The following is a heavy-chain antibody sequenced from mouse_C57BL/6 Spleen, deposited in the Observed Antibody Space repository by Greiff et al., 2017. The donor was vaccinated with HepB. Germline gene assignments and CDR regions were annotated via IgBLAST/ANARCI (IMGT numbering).Heavy chain of an antibody. CDR3: ARSNWGFAY. V-gene: IGHV1-66*01. CDR2: IYPGSGNT. D-gene: IGHD4-1*01. J-gene: IGHJ3*01. Sequence: QVHVKQSGPELVKPGASVKISCKASGYSFTSYYIHWVKQRPGQGLEWIGWIYPGSGNTKYNEKFKGKATLTADTSSSTAYMQLSSLTSEDSAVYYCARSNWGFAYWGQGTLVTVSA. CDR1: GYSFTSYY.